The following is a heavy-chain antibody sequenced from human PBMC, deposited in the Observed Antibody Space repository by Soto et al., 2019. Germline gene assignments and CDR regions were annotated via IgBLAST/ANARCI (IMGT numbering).Heavy chain of an antibody. J-gene: IGHJ4*02. V-gene: IGHV4-30-2*01. Sequence: SETLSLTCAVSGGSIDSGAFSLSWIRQPPGKGLEWIGYVTHSGTAYSIPSLNGRLTLTVDSSQIQFSLKLTSVTAADSAFYYGASILGAQSSLDYWGREILVPVSS. D-gene: IGHD3-16*01. CDR1: GGSIDSGAFS. CDR2: VTHSGTA. CDR3: ASILGAQSSLDY.